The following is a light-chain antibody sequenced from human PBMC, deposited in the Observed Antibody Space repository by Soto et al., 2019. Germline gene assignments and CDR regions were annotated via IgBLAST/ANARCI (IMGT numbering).Light chain of an antibody. CDR2: GAS. CDR3: QQYGNPPPT. J-gene: IGKJ1*01. V-gene: IGKV3-20*01. CDR1: QTVLSSY. Sequence: EIVLTQSPGTLSLSPGEAVTLSCRASQTVLSSYVAWYQQKPGQPPRLLIYGASSRATGIPDRFSGSGSGTDFTLTISRLEPEDFGVFYCQQYGNPPPTFGQGTRVEV.